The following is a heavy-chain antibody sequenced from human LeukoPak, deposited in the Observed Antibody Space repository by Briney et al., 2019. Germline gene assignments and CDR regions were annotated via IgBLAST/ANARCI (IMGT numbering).Heavy chain of an antibody. D-gene: IGHD6-19*01. J-gene: IGHJ4*02. Sequence: GGSLRLSCAASGFTFSSYAMNWVRQAPGKGLEWVSSISSSSSYIYYADSVKGRFTISRDNAKNSLYLQMNSLRAEDTAVYYCARDKIAVAGDWGQGTLVTVSS. CDR1: GFTFSSYA. CDR3: ARDKIAVAGD. CDR2: ISSSSSYI. V-gene: IGHV3-21*01.